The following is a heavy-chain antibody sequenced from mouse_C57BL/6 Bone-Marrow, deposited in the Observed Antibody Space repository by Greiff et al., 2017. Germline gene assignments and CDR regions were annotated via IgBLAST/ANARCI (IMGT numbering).Heavy chain of an antibody. D-gene: IGHD1-1*01. CDR1: GYTFTSYW. Sequence: QVHVKQPGAELVKPGASVKLSCKASGYTFTSYWMQWVKQRPGQGLEWIGEIDPSDSYTNYNQKFKGQATLTVDTSSSTAYMQLSSLTSEDSAVYYCAPITTVVAPSYAMDSWGQGTSVTVSS. V-gene: IGHV1-50*01. CDR3: APITTVVAPSYAMDS. CDR2: IDPSDSYT. J-gene: IGHJ4*01.